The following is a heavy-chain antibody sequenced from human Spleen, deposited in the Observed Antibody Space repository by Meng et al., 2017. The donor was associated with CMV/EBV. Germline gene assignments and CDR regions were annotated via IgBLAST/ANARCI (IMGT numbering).Heavy chain of an antibody. Sequence: SVKVSCKASGGTFSSYTISWVRQAPGQGLEWMGRIIPILGIANYAQKFQGRVTITADKSTSTAYMELSSLRSEDTAVYYCARVWGSGYFDYWGRGTLVTVSS. D-gene: IGHD6-19*01. CDR2: IIPILGIA. V-gene: IGHV1-69*02. CDR1: GGTFSSYT. J-gene: IGHJ4*02. CDR3: ARVWGSGYFDY.